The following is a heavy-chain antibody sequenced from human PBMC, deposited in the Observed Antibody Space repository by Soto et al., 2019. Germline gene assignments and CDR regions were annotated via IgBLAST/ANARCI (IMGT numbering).Heavy chain of an antibody. J-gene: IGHJ4*02. CDR1: GFDFNTYV. CDR3: AKVREDMVLLVALDS. Sequence: QVQLVESGGRVVQPGTSLRLSCTASGFDFNTYVLHWVRQAPGKGLEWVAVMSYDGGDKYYADSVKGRFTISRDKSKNTLYLQMNSLRAEDTAVYYCAKVREDMVLLVALDSWGQGTLVTVSS. V-gene: IGHV3-30*18. CDR2: MSYDGGDK. D-gene: IGHD2-8*01.